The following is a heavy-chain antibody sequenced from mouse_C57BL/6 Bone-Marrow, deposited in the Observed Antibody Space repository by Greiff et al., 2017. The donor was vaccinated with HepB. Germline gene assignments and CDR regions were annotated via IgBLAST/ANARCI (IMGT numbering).Heavy chain of an antibody. D-gene: IGHD1-1*01. CDR2: IYPRSGNT. V-gene: IGHV1-81*01. J-gene: IGHJ3*01. CDR3: ARRATVVEGY. CDR1: GYTFTSYG. Sequence: VQLQQSGAELARPGASVKLSCKASGYTFTSYGISWVKQRTGQGLEWIGEIYPRSGNTYYNEKFKGKATLTADKSSSTAYMELRSLTSEDSAVYFCARRATVVEGYWGQGTLVTVSA.